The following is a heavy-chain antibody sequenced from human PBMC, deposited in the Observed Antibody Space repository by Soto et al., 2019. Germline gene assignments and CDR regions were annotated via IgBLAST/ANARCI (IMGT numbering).Heavy chain of an antibody. V-gene: IGHV1-69*01. CDR2: IIPIFGTA. Sequence: QVQLVQSGAEVKKPGSSVKVSCKASGGTFSSYAISWVRQAPGQGLEWMGGIIPIFGTANYAQKFQGRVTITADESTITDYMQLSSLRSEDTAVYYCASLHDYGDYDYFDYWGKGTLVTVSS. CDR1: GGTFSSYA. J-gene: IGHJ4*02. D-gene: IGHD4-17*01. CDR3: ASLHDYGDYDYFDY.